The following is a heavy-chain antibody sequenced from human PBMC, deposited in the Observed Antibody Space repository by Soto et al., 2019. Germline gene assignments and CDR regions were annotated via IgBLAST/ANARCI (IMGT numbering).Heavy chain of an antibody. CDR3: AKVYQYYFDY. J-gene: IGHJ4*02. Sequence: GSLRLSCAASGXTFSSYSMSWVRQAPGKGLELVSAISGSGGSTYYADSVKCRFTISRDNSKNTLYLQMNSLRAEDTAVYYCAKVYQYYFDYWGQGTLVTVS. V-gene: IGHV3-23*01. D-gene: IGHD2-2*01. CDR2: ISGSGGST. CDR1: GXTFSSYS.